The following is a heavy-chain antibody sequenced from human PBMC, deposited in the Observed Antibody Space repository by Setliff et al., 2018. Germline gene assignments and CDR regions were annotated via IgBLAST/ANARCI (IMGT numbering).Heavy chain of an antibody. Sequence: LSLTCTVTGGSFDSGTHYWSWIRQPAGKVPEWIGLIQGTGNSNYNPSLQSRATISIDTSKNQISLKITSVTAADTALYSCAGTPARGTTWLSPFDYWGQGIQVTVSS. CDR2: IQGTGNS. D-gene: IGHD3-9*01. CDR3: AGTPARGTTWLSPFDY. J-gene: IGHJ4*02. CDR1: GGSFDSGTHY. V-gene: IGHV4-61*02.